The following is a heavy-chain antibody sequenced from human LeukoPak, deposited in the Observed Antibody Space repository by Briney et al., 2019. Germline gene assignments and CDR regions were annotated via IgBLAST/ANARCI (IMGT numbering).Heavy chain of an antibody. CDR1: GFTFSSHW. D-gene: IGHD2-15*01. CDR3: ARDPYSEDIVVVVAARLDY. V-gene: IGHV3-30-3*01. CDR2: ISYDGSNK. J-gene: IGHJ4*02. Sequence: GGSLRLSCAASGFTFSSHWMHWVRQAPGKGLEWVAVISYDGSNKYYADSVKGRFTISRDNSKNTLYLQMNSLRAEDTAVYYCARDPYSEDIVVVVAARLDYWGQGTLVTVSS.